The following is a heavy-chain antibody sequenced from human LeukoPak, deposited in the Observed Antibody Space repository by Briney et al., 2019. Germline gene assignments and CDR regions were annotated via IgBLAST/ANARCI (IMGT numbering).Heavy chain of an antibody. CDR1: GFTFSSYA. J-gene: IGHJ4*02. CDR3: AKILYSGYEGGYFDY. V-gene: IGHV3-23*01. D-gene: IGHD5-12*01. Sequence: PGGSLRLSCAASGFTFSSYAMSWVRQAPGKGLEWVSAISGSGGSTYYADSVKGRFTISRDNSKNTLYLQMNSLRAEDTAAYYCAKILYSGYEGGYFDYWGQGTLVTVSS. CDR2: ISGSGGST.